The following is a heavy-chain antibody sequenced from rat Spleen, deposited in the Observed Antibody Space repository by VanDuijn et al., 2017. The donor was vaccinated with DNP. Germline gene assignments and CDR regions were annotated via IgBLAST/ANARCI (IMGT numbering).Heavy chain of an antibody. CDR3: TTRRDGY. CDR2: VSYDGGST. CDR1: GFTFSDYY. Sequence: EVQLVESGGDLVQPGGSLKLSCAASGFTFSDYYMAWVRQAPTKGLEWVASVSYDGGSTYYRDSVKGRFTISRDNARSRLFLQMDSLRSEDTATYYCTTRRDGYWGQGVMVTVSS. V-gene: IGHV5-20*01. D-gene: IGHD1-12*02. J-gene: IGHJ2*01.